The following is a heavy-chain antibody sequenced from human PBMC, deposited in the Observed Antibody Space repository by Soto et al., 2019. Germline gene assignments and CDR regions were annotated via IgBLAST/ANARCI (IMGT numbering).Heavy chain of an antibody. D-gene: IGHD3-16*02. CDR2: INHSGST. CDR1: GGSFSGYY. V-gene: IGHV4-34*01. Sequence: SETLSLTCAVYGGSFSGYYWGWIRQPPGEGLEWIGEINHSGSTNYNPSLKSRVTISVDTSKNQFSLKLSSVTAADTAVYYCARGITFGGVIAKYYFDYWGQGTLVTVSS. J-gene: IGHJ4*02. CDR3: ARGITFGGVIAKYYFDY.